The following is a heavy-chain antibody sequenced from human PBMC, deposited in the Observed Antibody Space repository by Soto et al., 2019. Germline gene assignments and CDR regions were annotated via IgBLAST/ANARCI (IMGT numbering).Heavy chain of an antibody. J-gene: IGHJ4*02. CDR2: MTPNSGDT. V-gene: IGHV1-8*01. Sequence: QVQLVQSGAEVKKPGASVKVSCKASGYTFTTYDINWVRQATGQGLEWMGWMTPNSGDTGYAQKFQGRVTMTRNTSISTAYMALSSLKSEDTAVYFCARATSYWNYVASWGQGTLVTVSS. CDR3: ARATSYWNYVAS. D-gene: IGHD1-7*01. CDR1: GYTFTTYD.